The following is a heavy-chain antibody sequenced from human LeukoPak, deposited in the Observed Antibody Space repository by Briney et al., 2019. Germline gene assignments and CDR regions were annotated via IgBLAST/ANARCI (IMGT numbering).Heavy chain of an antibody. CDR2: ISYDGSNK. V-gene: IGHV3-30*03. J-gene: IGHJ3*02. CDR3: AVLAVAGTPGAFDI. CDR1: GFTFSSYG. D-gene: IGHD6-19*01. Sequence: GGSLRLSCAASGFTFSSYGMHWVRQAPGKGLEWVAVISYDGSNKYYADSVKGRFTISRDNSKNTLYLQMNSLRAEDTAVYYCAVLAVAGTPGAFDIWGQGTMVTVSS.